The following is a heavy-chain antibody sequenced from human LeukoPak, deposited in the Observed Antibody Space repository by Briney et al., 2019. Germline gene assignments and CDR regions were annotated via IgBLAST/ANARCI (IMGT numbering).Heavy chain of an antibody. D-gene: IGHD3-22*01. CDR1: GFTFSDYS. CDR2: VNTVSSYI. Sequence: GGSLRLSCAASGFTFSDYSMIWVRQAPGKGLEWVASVNTVSSYIYYADSMRGRFTISRDNAKNSLFLQMNSLRAEDTAVYYCARLRRNSDRSDFFYYYDHWGQGTLVTVSP. J-gene: IGHJ4*02. V-gene: IGHV3-21*01. CDR3: ARLRRNSDRSDFFYYYDH.